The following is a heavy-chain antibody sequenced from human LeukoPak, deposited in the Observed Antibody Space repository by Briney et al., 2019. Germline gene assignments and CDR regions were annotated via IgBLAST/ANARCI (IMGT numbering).Heavy chain of an antibody. V-gene: IGHV4-34*01. D-gene: IGHD2-15*01. Sequence: PSETLSLTCAVYGGSFSGYYWSWIRQPPGKGQEWIGEINHSGSTNYNPSLKSRVTISVDTSKNQFSLKLSSVTAADTAVYYCARGRGSGVRGFQHWGQGTLVTVSS. CDR1: GGSFSGYY. CDR3: ARGRGSGVRGFQH. CDR2: INHSGST. J-gene: IGHJ1*01.